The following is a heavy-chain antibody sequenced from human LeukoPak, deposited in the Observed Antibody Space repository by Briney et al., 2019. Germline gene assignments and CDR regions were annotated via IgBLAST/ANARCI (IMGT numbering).Heavy chain of an antibody. J-gene: IGHJ6*03. D-gene: IGHD5-18*01. CDR2: IYYTGST. CDR1: GDSMNSTNYY. Sequence: SETLSLTCTVSGDSMNSTNYYWAWLRQPPGKGLEWVATIYYTGSTHYSPSLYSRVAVSLDTSQNQFSLRFNSVTAADTAVYYCARTTEGGYTYDYFYYYYMDVWGKGTTVTISS. CDR3: ARTTEGGYTYDYFYYYYMDV. V-gene: IGHV4-39*07.